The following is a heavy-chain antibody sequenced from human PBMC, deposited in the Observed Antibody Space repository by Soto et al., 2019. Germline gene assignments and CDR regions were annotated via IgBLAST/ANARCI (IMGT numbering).Heavy chain of an antibody. CDR2: ISSSGSTI. Sequence: GGCLRLSCAASGFTFSDYYMSWIRQAPGKGLEWVSYISSSGSTIYYADSVKGRFTISRDNAKNSLYLQMNSLRAEDTAVYYCARAIQQLATYYYYGMDVWGQGTTVTVSS. J-gene: IGHJ6*02. CDR1: GFTFSDYY. V-gene: IGHV3-11*01. D-gene: IGHD6-13*01. CDR3: ARAIQQLATYYYYGMDV.